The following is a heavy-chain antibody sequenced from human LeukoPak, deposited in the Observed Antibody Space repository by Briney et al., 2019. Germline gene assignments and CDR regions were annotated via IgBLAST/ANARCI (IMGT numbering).Heavy chain of an antibody. CDR1: GFTFSSYW. CDR2: IKQDGCEK. D-gene: IGHD3-3*01. CDR3: ARDYDFWSGYYSYFDY. J-gene: IGHJ4*02. Sequence: SGGSLRLSCAASGFTFSSYWMSWVRQAPGKGLEWVANIKQDGCEKYYVDSVKGRFTISRDNAKNSLYLQMNSLRAEDTAVYYCARDYDFWSGYYSYFDYWGQGTLVTVSS. V-gene: IGHV3-7*01.